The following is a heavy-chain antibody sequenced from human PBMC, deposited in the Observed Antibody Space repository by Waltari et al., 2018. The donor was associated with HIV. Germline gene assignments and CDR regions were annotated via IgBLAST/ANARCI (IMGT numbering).Heavy chain of an antibody. CDR2: ISGSGGST. J-gene: IGHJ5*02. Sequence: EVQLLESGGGLVQPGGSLRLSCAASGFTFSSYAMSWVRQAPGKGLEWVSAISGSGGSTYYADSVKGRFTISRDNSKNTLYLQMNSLRAEDTAVYYCAKDSSGYSSIPGRFDPWGQGTLVTVSS. V-gene: IGHV3-23*01. CDR3: AKDSSGYSSIPGRFDP. CDR1: GFTFSSYA. D-gene: IGHD6-13*01.